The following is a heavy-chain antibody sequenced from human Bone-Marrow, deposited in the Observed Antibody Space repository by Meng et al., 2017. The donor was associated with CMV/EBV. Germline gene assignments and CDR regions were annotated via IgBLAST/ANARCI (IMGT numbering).Heavy chain of an antibody. D-gene: IGHD5-12*01. CDR2: ISYDGNHK. CDR1: GFPFSSHS. V-gene: IGHV3-30*03. CDR3: TSETSGSPFDY. Sequence: CAASGFPFSSHSMLWVRQAPGKGLEWVAIISYDGNHKYYADSVKGRFTISRDNSKNTLYLQMNSLRAEDTAVYYCTSETSGSPFDYWGQGALVTVSS. J-gene: IGHJ4*02.